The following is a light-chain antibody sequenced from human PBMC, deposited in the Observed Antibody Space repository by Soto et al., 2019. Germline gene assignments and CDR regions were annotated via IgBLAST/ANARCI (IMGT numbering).Light chain of an antibody. V-gene: IGKV1-5*03. CDR2: KAS. J-gene: IGKJ1*01. CDR1: ESIDSW. CDR3: QQYNSYRA. Sequence: EIQMTQSPSNLSASVGDRVTITCRASESIDSWLAWHQQKPGRAPKLLISKASSLESGVPSRFSGSGFGTEFTLTISSLQPDDFATYYCQQYNSYRAFGQGTKVDIK.